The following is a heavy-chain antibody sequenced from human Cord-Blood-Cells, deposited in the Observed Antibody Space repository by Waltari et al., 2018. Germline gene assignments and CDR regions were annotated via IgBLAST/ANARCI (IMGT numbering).Heavy chain of an antibody. J-gene: IGHJ4*02. CDR2: IYYSGST. CDR3: ARGGKAYNWNY. V-gene: IGHV4-59*01. CDR1: GGSISSYY. Sequence: QVQLQESGPGLVKPSETLSLTCTVSGGSISSYYWSWIRQPPGKGLEWIGYIYYSGSTNNNPSLKIRVTISVDTSKNQFSLKLSSVTAADTAVYYCARGGKAYNWNYWGQGTLVTVSS. D-gene: IGHD1-20*01.